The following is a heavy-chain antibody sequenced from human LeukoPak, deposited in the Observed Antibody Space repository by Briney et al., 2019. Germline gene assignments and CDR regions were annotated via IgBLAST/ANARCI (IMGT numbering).Heavy chain of an antibody. CDR3: ARGHYYGSGSYYNPYYSDY. V-gene: IGHV1-46*01. Sequence: ASVKVSCKASGYTFTSYYMHWVRQAPGQGLEWMGIINPSGGSTSYAQKFQGRVTMTRDTSTSTVYMELSSLRSEDTAVYYCARGHYYGSGSYYNPYYSDYWGQGTLVTVSS. CDR2: INPSGGST. D-gene: IGHD3-10*01. CDR1: GYTFTSYY. J-gene: IGHJ4*02.